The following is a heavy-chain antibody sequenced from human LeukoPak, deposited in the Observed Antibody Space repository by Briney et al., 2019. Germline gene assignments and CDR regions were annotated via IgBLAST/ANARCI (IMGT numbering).Heavy chain of an antibody. CDR3: ARDRGYYYDSSGYYPWGYFDY. D-gene: IGHD3-22*01. V-gene: IGHV3-7*01. CDR1: GFTFSSYW. CDR2: IKQDGSEK. J-gene: IGHJ4*02. Sequence: PGGSLRLSCAASGFTFSSYWMSWVRQAPGKELEWVANIKQDGSEKYYVDSVKGRFTISRDNAKNSLYLQMNSLRAEDTAVYYCARDRGYYYDSSGYYPWGYFDYWGQGTLVTVSS.